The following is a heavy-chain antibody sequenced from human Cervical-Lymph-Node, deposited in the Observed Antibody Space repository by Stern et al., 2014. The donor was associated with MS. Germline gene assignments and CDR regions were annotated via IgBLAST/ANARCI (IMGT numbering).Heavy chain of an antibody. CDR3: ARISLGSGIDY. J-gene: IGHJ4*02. CDR2: INPNSGAT. CDR1: ENTFTGYY. D-gene: IGHD1-26*01. Sequence: QDQLVQSGAEVKKPGASVKVTCKTSENTFTGYYIHWVRQAPGQGLEWMGWINPNSGATNYAQRFQDRVSLTSDTSNSLAYMELDRLTSDDTAVYYCARISLGSGIDYWGQGSLVTVSS. V-gene: IGHV1-2*02.